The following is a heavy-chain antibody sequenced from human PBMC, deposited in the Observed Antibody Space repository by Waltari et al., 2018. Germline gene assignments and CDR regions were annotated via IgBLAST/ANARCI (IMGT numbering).Heavy chain of an antibody. CDR1: GFTFSRYW. J-gene: IGHJ4*02. CDR2: IKQDGSEK. Sequence: EVQLVESGGGLVQPGGSLRVTCAAWGFTFSRYWTSWVRQAPGKGLEWVANIKQDGSEKYYVDSVKGRFTISRDNAKNSRYLQMNSLRAEDTAVYYCARDGYYDFWSGYFDYWGQGTLVTVSS. D-gene: IGHD3-3*01. CDR3: ARDGYYDFWSGYFDY. V-gene: IGHV3-7*01.